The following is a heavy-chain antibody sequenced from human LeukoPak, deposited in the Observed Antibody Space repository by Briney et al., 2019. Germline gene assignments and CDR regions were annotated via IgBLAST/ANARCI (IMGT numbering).Heavy chain of an antibody. CDR1: GFTFSSYA. Sequence: GGSLRLSCAASGFTFSSYAMSWVRQAPGKGLEWVSAISGSGDSTYYADSVKGRFTISRDNSKNTLYLQMNSLRAEDTAVYCCAKASAMIVVVSKHFDYWGQGTLVTVSS. V-gene: IGHV3-23*01. CDR2: ISGSGDST. CDR3: AKASAMIVVVSKHFDY. J-gene: IGHJ4*02. D-gene: IGHD3-22*01.